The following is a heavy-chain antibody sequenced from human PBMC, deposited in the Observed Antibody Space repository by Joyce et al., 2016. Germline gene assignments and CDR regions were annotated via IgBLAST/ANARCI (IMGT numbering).Heavy chain of an antibody. CDR2: INPSSGGA. CDR3: ARSRFFDLLTGYFDY. J-gene: IGHJ4*02. V-gene: IGHV1-2*02. D-gene: IGHD3-9*01. Sequence: QVHLAQSGADVKKPGASGKVSCKASGYTFTGFYIHWGRQAPGERPEWMGWINPSSGGAYYAQKVKGRVTMTRDTSIATAYMELSSLRSDDTAVYYCARSRFFDLLTGYFDYWGQGNLVTVSS. CDR1: GYTFTGFY.